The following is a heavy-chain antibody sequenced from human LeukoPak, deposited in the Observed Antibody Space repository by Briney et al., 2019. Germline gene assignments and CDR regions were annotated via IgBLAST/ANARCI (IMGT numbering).Heavy chain of an antibody. D-gene: IGHD5-18*01. CDR2: IYYTGST. CDR1: GGSISSSSYY. V-gene: IGHV4-39*01. Sequence: KPSETLSLTCTVSGGSISSSSYYWGWIRQPPGKGLAWIGSIYYTGSTYYNPSLKSRVTISVDTSKNQFSLKLSSVTAADTAVYYCRSTDTAMGPFDYWGQGTLVTVSS. CDR3: RSTDTAMGPFDY. J-gene: IGHJ4*02.